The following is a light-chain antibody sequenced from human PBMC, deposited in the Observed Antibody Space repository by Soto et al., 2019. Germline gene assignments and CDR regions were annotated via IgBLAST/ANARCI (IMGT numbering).Light chain of an antibody. Sequence: EIVLTQSPGTVSLSPGERATLSCRASQSVSSNYLAWYQQKPGQAPRLLIYGASSRATGIPARFSDSGSGTDFTLTISRLEPEDFAVYDCQQYGGLPRTFGQGTKVEIK. CDR2: GAS. V-gene: IGKV3-20*01. CDR1: QSVSSNY. J-gene: IGKJ1*01. CDR3: QQYGGLPRT.